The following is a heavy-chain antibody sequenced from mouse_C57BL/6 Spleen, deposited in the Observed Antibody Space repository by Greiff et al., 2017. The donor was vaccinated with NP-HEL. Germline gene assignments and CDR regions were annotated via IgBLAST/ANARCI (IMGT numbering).Heavy chain of an antibody. CDR3: ARSRDSNPFAY. CDR1: GFNIKDYY. CDR2: IDPEDGET. D-gene: IGHD2-5*01. J-gene: IGHJ3*01. V-gene: IGHV14-2*01. Sequence: EVQLQQSGAELVKPGASVKLSCTASGFNIKDYYMPWVKQRNEQGLEWIGRIDPEDGETKYAPKFQGKATITADTSSNTAYLQLSSLTSEDTAVYYCARSRDSNPFAYWGQGTLVTVSA.